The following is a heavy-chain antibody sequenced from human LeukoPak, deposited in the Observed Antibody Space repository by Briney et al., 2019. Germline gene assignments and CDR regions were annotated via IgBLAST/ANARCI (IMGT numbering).Heavy chain of an antibody. Sequence: SVKVSCKASGGTFSSYAISWVRQAPGQGLEWMGGFIPIFGTANYAQKFQGRVTITTDESTSTAYMELSSLRSEDTAVYYCASSPFDFWSGYYYYYYYYMDVWGKGTTVTVSS. D-gene: IGHD3-3*01. J-gene: IGHJ6*03. CDR2: FIPIFGTA. V-gene: IGHV1-69*05. CDR3: ASSPFDFWSGYYYYYYYYMDV. CDR1: GGTFSSYA.